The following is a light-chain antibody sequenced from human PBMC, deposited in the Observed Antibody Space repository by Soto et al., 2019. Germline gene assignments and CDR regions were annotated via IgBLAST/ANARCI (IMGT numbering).Light chain of an antibody. CDR1: QNVSSNL. V-gene: IGKV3-20*01. J-gene: IGKJ4*01. CDR2: GAS. Sequence: TVLPPSPGTLSLSPGESSTLSCRASQNVSSNLLVWYQQHPGQAPRLLIYGASSRATGIPDRFSGSGSGTDFTLTISDVQPEDFAVYYCQQYGSSPLTFGGGTKVDIK. CDR3: QQYGSSPLT.